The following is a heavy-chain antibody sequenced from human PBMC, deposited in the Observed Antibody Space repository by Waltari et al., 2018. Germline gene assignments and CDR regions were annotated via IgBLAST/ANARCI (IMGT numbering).Heavy chain of an antibody. D-gene: IGHD3-3*01. CDR1: GFTFSSYA. V-gene: IGHV3-23*01. J-gene: IGHJ4*02. Sequence: EVQLLESGGGLVQPGGSLRLSCAASGFTFSSYAMSWVRQAPGKGLEWVSAISGSGGSTYYADSVKGRFTISRDNSKNTLYLQMNSLRAEDTAVYYCAKRSDFWSGYYAYYFDYWGQGTLVTVSS. CDR2: ISGSGGST. CDR3: AKRSDFWSGYYAYYFDY.